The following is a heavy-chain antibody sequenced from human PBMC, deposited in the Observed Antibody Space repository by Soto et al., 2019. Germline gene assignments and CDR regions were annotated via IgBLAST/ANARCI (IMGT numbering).Heavy chain of an antibody. CDR1: GGSISSSSYY. CDR3: ARRGRYSSGWYWFDP. D-gene: IGHD6-19*01. Sequence: PSETLSLTCTVSGGSISSSSYYWGWIRQPPGRGLEWIGSIYYSGSTYYNPSLKSRVTISVDTSKNQFSLKLSSVTAADTAVYYCARRGRYSSGWYWFDPWGQGTLVTVSS. J-gene: IGHJ5*02. CDR2: IYYSGST. V-gene: IGHV4-39*01.